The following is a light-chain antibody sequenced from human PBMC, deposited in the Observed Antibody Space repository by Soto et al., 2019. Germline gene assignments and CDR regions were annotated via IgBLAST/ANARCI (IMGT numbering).Light chain of an antibody. CDR3: QQYAARSPWP. CDR2: KGS. J-gene: IGKJ1*01. Sequence: DVQMTQSPSTLSASVGDKVTITCRASQSLPSTWLAWFQQRPGKAPNVLIYKGSALASGVSSRFSGSGSGTEFTLPISSLQPDDFATYFCQQYAARSPWPFGQGTRV. CDR1: QSLPSTW. V-gene: IGKV1-5*03.